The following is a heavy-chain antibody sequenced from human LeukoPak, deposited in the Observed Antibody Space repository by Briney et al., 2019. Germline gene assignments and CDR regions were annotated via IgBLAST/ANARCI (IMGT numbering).Heavy chain of an antibody. CDR1: GFTFSGYW. Sequence: GGSLRLSCAASGFTFSGYWMSWVRQAPGKGLEWVANTNLDGSVIHYVDSAKGRFTISRDNAKNSLYLQMNYLRAEDTALYYCATSDDSSGSDWGQGTLVTVSS. J-gene: IGHJ4*02. D-gene: IGHD3-22*01. V-gene: IGHV3-7*01. CDR3: ATSDDSSGSD. CDR2: TNLDGSVI.